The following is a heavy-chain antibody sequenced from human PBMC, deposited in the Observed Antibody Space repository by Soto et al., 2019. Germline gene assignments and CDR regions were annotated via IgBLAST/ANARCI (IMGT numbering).Heavy chain of an antibody. Sequence: QVQLQESGPGLVKPSETLSLTCTVSGGSITNYYCSWFRQPPGKGLEWIGYIQYNGYSAYNLSLTSRVTMSMDTSKTQFSLMLESVSATDKAVYYCAKHGFGSLHGLVDVWGQGTTVIVSS. CDR2: IQYNGYS. CDR3: AKHGFGSLHGLVDV. CDR1: GGSITNYY. V-gene: IGHV4-59*08. J-gene: IGHJ6*02. D-gene: IGHD3-10*01.